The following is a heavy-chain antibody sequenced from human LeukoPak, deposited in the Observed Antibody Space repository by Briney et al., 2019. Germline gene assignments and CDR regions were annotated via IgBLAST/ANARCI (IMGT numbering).Heavy chain of an antibody. V-gene: IGHV4-39*01. J-gene: IGHJ4*02. CDR3: ARPHSYADYYFDY. CDR2: IYYSGST. D-gene: IGHD4-17*01. CDR1: GGSISNTSYY. Sequence: SETLSLTCTVSGGSISNTSYYWGWNRQPPGKGLEWIGFIYYSGSTYYNPSLKSRVTISVDTSKNQFSLKLTSVTAADTAVYYCARPHSYADYYFDYWGQGTLVTVSS.